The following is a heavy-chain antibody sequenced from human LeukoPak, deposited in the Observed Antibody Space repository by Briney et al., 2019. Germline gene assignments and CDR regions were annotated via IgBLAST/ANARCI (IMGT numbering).Heavy chain of an antibody. Sequence: ASVKVSCKASGYTFTIYGISWVRQAPGQGLEWMGWISAYNGNTNYAQKLQGRVTMTTDTSTSTAYMELRSLRSDDTAVYYCARELSSGWYSSYYYYYGMDVWGQGTTVTVSS. J-gene: IGHJ6*02. CDR3: ARELSSGWYSSYYYYYGMDV. CDR1: GYTFTIYG. V-gene: IGHV1-18*01. CDR2: ISAYNGNT. D-gene: IGHD6-19*01.